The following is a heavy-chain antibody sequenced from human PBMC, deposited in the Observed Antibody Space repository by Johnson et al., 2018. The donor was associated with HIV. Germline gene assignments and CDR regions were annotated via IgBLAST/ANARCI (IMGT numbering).Heavy chain of an antibody. V-gene: IGHV3-30-3*01. J-gene: IGHJ3*02. CDR2: ISYDGSNK. CDR3: KADNCWSGYYYAFDI. Sequence: QVQLVESGGGLVQPGGSLRLSCAASGFTVSSNYMSWVRQAPGKGLEWVAVISYDGSNKYYADSVKGRFTISRDNSKNTLYLQMNSMRAEDTAVYYCKADNCWSGYYYAFDIWGQGTMVTVSS. D-gene: IGHD3-3*01. CDR1: GFTVSSNY.